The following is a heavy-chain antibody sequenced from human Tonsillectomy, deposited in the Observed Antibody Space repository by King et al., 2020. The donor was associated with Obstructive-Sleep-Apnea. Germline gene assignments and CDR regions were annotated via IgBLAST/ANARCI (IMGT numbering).Heavy chain of an antibody. V-gene: IGHV3-30-3*01. CDR1: GFTFSSYA. CDR3: ARYSSTTPVDY. Sequence: QLVQSGGGVVQPGRSLRLSCAASGFTFSSYAMHWVRQAPGRGLEWVAVIPYDGSDKYYADSVKGRFIISRDNSKNTLYLQMNSLRAEDTAVYYCARYSSTTPVDYWGQGILVTVSS. CDR2: IPYDGSDK. J-gene: IGHJ4*02. D-gene: IGHD6-13*01.